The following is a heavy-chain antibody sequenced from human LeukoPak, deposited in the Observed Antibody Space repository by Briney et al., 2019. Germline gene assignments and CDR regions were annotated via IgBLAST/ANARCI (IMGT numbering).Heavy chain of an antibody. Sequence: KPSETLSLTCTVSGGSISSSSYYWGWIRQPPGKGLEWIGNIYYSGSTYYNPSLESRVTMSLDTSKNQFSLKLSSVTAADTAVYYCARGHYLNSSGWYYYYYYMDVWGKGTTVTVSS. CDR3: ARGHYLNSSGWYYYYYYMDV. CDR2: IYYSGST. CDR1: GGSISSSSYY. J-gene: IGHJ6*03. D-gene: IGHD6-19*01. V-gene: IGHV4-39*07.